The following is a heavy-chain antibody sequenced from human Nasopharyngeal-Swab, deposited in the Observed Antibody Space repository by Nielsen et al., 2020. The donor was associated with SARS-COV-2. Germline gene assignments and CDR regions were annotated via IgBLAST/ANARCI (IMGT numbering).Heavy chain of an antibody. D-gene: IGHD5-12*01. CDR2: ISYDGSNK. V-gene: IGHV3-30-3*01. CDR3: ARDIERHYSGYDWDLGYFDY. J-gene: IGHJ4*02. CDR1: GFTFSSYA. Sequence: GGSLRLSCAASGFTFSSYAMLWVLQAPGKGLERVAVISYDGSNKYYADSVKARFTISRDNSKNTLYLQMNSLRAEDTAVYYCARDIERHYSGYDWDLGYFDYWGQGTLVTVSS.